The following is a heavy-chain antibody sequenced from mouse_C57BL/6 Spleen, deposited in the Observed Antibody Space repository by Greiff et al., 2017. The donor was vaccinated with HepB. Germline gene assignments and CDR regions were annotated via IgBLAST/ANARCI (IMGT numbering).Heavy chain of an antibody. J-gene: IGHJ2*01. CDR3: ASSWGYFDY. CDR1: GYTFTSYW. V-gene: IGHV1-59*01. D-gene: IGHD4-1*01. Sequence: QVQLQQPGAELVRPGTSVKLSCKASGYTFTSYWMHWVKQRPGQGLEWIGVIDPSDSYTNYNQKFKGKATLTVDTSSSTAYMQLSSLTSEDSAVYDCASSWGYFDYWGQGTTLTVSS. CDR2: IDPSDSYT.